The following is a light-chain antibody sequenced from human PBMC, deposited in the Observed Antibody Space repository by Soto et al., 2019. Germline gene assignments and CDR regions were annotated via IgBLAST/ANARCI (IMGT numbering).Light chain of an antibody. CDR3: QHYNSYSEA. J-gene: IGKJ1*01. CDR1: QSIITW. V-gene: IGKV1-5*03. CDR2: KAS. Sequence: DIQMTQSPSTLSASVGDRVTISCRASQSIITWLAWYQQKPGKAPKLLIYKASTLKSGVPSRFSGSGSGTEFTLTISSLQPDDFATYYCQHYNSYSEAFGQGTKVDNK.